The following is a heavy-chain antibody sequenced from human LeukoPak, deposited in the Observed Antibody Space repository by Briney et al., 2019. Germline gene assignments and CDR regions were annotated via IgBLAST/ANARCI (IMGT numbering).Heavy chain of an antibody. CDR2: ISSSGSTI. Sequence: GGSLRLSCAASGFTFSDYYMSWIRQAPGKGLEWVSYISSSGSTIYYADSVKGRFTISRDNAKNSLYLQMNSLRAEDTAVYYCARDRTTDFWSGYYTNYFDYWGQGALVTVSS. D-gene: IGHD3-3*01. J-gene: IGHJ4*02. CDR3: ARDRTTDFWSGYYTNYFDY. V-gene: IGHV3-11*04. CDR1: GFTFSDYY.